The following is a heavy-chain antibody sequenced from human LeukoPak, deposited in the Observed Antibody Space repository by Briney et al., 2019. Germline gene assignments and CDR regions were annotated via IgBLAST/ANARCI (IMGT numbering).Heavy chain of an antibody. D-gene: IGHD6-19*01. J-gene: IGHJ6*02. V-gene: IGHV1-46*01. CDR1: GYTFTSYY. CDR3: ARGRGYSSGWYERGYYYGMDV. CDR2: INPSGGST. Sequence: ASVKVSCKASGYTFTSYYMHWVRQATGQGLEWMGIINPSGGSTSYAQKFQGRVTMTRDTSTSTVYMELSSLRSEDTAVYYCARGRGYSSGWYERGYYYGMDVWGQGTTVTVSS.